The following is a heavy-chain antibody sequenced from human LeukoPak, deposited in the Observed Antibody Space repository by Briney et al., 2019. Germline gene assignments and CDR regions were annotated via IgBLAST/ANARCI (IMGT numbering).Heavy chain of an antibody. D-gene: IGHD3-10*01. Sequence: GGSLRLSCAASGFTFSAHGMSWVRQSPRKRLEWVSGVSGADGTTYYADSVKGRFTISRDNAKNSLYLQMNSLRAEDTAVYYCARAGYGSGSHFDYWGQGTLVTVSS. CDR1: GFTFSAHG. J-gene: IGHJ4*02. CDR2: VSGADGTT. CDR3: ARAGYGSGSHFDY. V-gene: IGHV3-21*01.